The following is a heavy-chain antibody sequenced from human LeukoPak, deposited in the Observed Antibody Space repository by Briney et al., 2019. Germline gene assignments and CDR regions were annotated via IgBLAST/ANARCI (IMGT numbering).Heavy chain of an antibody. Sequence: GGSLRLSCATSGFTFSDYVMTWVRQAPGKGLEWVSAISGSGGSTYYADSVKGRFTISRDNSKNTLYLQMNSLRAEDTAVYYCAKTASGTRTPFDYWGQGTLVTVSS. J-gene: IGHJ4*02. CDR1: GFTFSDYV. CDR2: ISGSGGST. D-gene: IGHD1-14*01. CDR3: AKTASGTRTPFDY. V-gene: IGHV3-23*01.